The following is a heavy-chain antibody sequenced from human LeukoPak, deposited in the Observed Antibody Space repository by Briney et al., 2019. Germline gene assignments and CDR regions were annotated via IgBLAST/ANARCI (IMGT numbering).Heavy chain of an antibody. CDR2: IYYSGST. Sequence: SETLSLTCTVSGGSISSSSYYWGWIRQPPGKGLEWIGSIYYSGSTYYNPSLKSRVTISVDTSKNQFSLKLSSVTAADTAVYYCARGPPYRTGAFDYWGQGTLVTVSS. D-gene: IGHD3/OR15-3a*01. V-gene: IGHV4-39*07. CDR3: ARGPPYRTGAFDY. CDR1: GGSISSSSYY. J-gene: IGHJ4*02.